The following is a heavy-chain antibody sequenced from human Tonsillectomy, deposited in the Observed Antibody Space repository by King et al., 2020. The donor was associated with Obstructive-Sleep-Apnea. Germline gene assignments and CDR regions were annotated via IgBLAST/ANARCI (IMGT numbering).Heavy chain of an antibody. Sequence: VQLQQWGAGLLKPSETLSLTCAVYGGSFSGYYWSWIRQPPGKGLEWIGEINHSGSTNYNPSLKSRVTISVGTSKNQFSLKLSSVTAADTAVYYCARGIPWDSSGYPFDYWGQGTLVTVSS. CDR2: INHSGST. CDR3: ARGIPWDSSGYPFDY. D-gene: IGHD3-22*01. CDR1: GGSFSGYY. J-gene: IGHJ4*02. V-gene: IGHV4-34*01.